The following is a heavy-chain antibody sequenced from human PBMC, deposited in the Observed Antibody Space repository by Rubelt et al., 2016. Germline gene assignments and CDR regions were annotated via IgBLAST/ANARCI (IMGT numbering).Heavy chain of an antibody. CDR2: INHSGST. V-gene: IGHV4-34*01. CDR3: ARGGRYYGSGSYQRHNWFDP. J-gene: IGHJ5*02. Sequence: QVQLQQWGAGLLKPSETLSLTCAVYGGSFSGYYWSWIRQPPGKGLEWIGEINHSGSTNYNPSLKSRVTNAVGTSKDQFSLKLSSVTAAETAVYYCARGGRYYGSGSYQRHNWFDPWGQGTLVTVSS. CDR1: GGSFSGYY. D-gene: IGHD3-10*01.